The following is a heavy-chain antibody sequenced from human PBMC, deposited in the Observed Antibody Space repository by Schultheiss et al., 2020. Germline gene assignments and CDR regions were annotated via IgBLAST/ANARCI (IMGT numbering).Heavy chain of an antibody. CDR2: INPNSGGT. V-gene: IGHV1-2*04. J-gene: IGHJ6*02. CDR1: GYTFTGYY. CDR3: ARDRLYCSSTSCHPYYYYYYGMDV. D-gene: IGHD2-2*01. Sequence: ASVKVSCKASGYTFTGYYMHWVRQAPGQGLEWMGWINPNSGGTNYAQKFQGWVTMTRDTSISTAYMELSSLRAEDTAVYYCARDRLYCSSTSCHPYYYYYYGMDVWGQGTTVTVS.